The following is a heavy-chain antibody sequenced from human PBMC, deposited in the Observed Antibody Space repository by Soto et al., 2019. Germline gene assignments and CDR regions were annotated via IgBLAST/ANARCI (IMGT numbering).Heavy chain of an antibody. CDR2: ISAYNGNT. J-gene: IGHJ5*02. D-gene: IGHD3-3*01. CDR3: ARDFTQTYYDFWSGYFPRAWFDP. V-gene: IGHV1-18*01. CDR1: GYTFTSYG. Sequence: ASVKVSCKASGYTFTSYGISWVRQAPGQGLEWMGWISAYNGNTNYAQKLQGRVTMTTDTSTSTAYMELRSLRPDDTAVYYCARDFTQTYYDFWSGYFPRAWFDPWGQGTLVTVSS.